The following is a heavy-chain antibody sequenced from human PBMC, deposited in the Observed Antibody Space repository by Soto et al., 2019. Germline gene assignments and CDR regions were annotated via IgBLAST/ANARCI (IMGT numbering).Heavy chain of an antibody. CDR3: AKAGCSGGTCYLYYFDY. D-gene: IGHD2-15*01. Sequence: GSLRLSCAASGFTFSNYAMSWVRQAPGKGLEWVSTISGRGGNTYYADSVKGRFTISRDNSRDTLYLQMDSLRVEDSAVYSCAKAGCSGGTCYLYYFDYWGQGALVTVSS. J-gene: IGHJ4*02. V-gene: IGHV3-23*01. CDR2: ISGRGGNT. CDR1: GFTFSNYA.